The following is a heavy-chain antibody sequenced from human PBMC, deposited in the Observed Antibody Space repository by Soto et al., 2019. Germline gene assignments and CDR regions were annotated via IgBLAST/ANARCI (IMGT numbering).Heavy chain of an antibody. V-gene: IGHV3-23*01. Sequence: PGGSLRLSCAAPGFTFSSYAMSWVRQAPGKGLEWVSAISGSGGSTYYADSVKGRFTISRDNSKNTLYLQMNSLRAEDTAVYYCANSEETYYDFWSGYYGSPYMDVWGKGTTVTVSS. J-gene: IGHJ6*03. CDR2: ISGSGGST. CDR1: GFTFSSYA. CDR3: ANSEETYYDFWSGYYGSPYMDV. D-gene: IGHD3-3*01.